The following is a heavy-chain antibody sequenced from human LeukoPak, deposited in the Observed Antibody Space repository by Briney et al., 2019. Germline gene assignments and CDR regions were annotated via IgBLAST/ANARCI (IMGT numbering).Heavy chain of an antibody. CDR3: ARGGIAARPIDY. Sequence: PSETLSLTCAVSGGSISSTDWWSWVRQPPRKGLEWIGYIYYSGSTNYNPSLKSRVTISVDTSKNQFSLKLSSVTAADTAVYYCARGGIAARPIDYWGQGTLVTVSS. J-gene: IGHJ4*02. D-gene: IGHD6-6*01. CDR2: IYYSGST. CDR1: GGSISSTDW. V-gene: IGHV4-4*02.